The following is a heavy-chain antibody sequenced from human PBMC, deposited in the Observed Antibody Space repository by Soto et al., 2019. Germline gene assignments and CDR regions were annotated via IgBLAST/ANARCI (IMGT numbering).Heavy chain of an antibody. Sequence: ASMKVSCKASGYTFTSYYMHWVRQAPGQGLEWMGIINPSGGSTSYAQKFQGRVTMTRDTSTSTVYMELSSLRSEDTAVYYCARDGSSYTVTTLGDYYYYGMDVWGQGTTVTVSS. CDR2: INPSGGST. CDR3: ARDGSSYTVTTLGDYYYYGMDV. V-gene: IGHV1-46*01. CDR1: GYTFTSYY. D-gene: IGHD4-4*01. J-gene: IGHJ6*02.